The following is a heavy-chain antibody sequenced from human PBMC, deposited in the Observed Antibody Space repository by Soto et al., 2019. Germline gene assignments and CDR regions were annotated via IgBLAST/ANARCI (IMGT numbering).Heavy chain of an antibody. V-gene: IGHV3-7*01. Sequence: GSLRLSCAASGFTFSRYWMNWVRQAPGKGLEWVANIKQDGTEKNYVDSVKGRFTISRDNAKNSLYLQMDSLRAEDTAVYFCARGDTPMITGMDSLDIWGQGTLVTVSS. CDR3: ARGDTPMITGMDSLDI. CDR1: GFTFSRYW. CDR2: IKQDGTEK. J-gene: IGHJ3*02. D-gene: IGHD5-18*01.